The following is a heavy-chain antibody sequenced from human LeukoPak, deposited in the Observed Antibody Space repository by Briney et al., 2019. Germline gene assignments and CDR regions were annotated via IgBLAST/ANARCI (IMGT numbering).Heavy chain of an antibody. Sequence: SEALSLTCAVYGGSFSGYYWSWIRQPPGKGLEWIGEINHSGSTNYNPSLKSRVTISVDTSKNQFSLKLSSVTAADTAVYYCARSRIQLWLLAIDPWGQGTLVTVSS. J-gene: IGHJ5*02. V-gene: IGHV4-34*01. D-gene: IGHD5-18*01. CDR1: GGSFSGYY. CDR2: INHSGST. CDR3: ARSRIQLWLLAIDP.